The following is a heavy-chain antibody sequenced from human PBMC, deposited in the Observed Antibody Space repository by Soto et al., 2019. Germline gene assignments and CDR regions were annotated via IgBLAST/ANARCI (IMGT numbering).Heavy chain of an antibody. CDR1: GGTFSNYA. Sequence: QVQLVQSGAEVKKPGSSVKVSCKASGGTFSNYAISWVRQAPGQGLEWMGGFIPIFGTPNYAQKFQGRVTIIADESTTTAYMQLSSLRSEDTAVYYCARSGAYYDFWSGYHRGAWFDTRGQGTLVTVSS. CDR2: FIPIFGTP. J-gene: IGHJ5*02. CDR3: ARSGAYYDFWSGYHRGAWFDT. D-gene: IGHD3-3*01. V-gene: IGHV1-69*01.